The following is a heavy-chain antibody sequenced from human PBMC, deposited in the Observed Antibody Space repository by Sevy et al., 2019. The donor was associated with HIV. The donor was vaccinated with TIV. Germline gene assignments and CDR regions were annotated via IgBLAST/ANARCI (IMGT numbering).Heavy chain of an antibody. J-gene: IGHJ6*02. CDR3: ARGPLRYFDWLGGGYYGMDV. V-gene: IGHV1-18*01. D-gene: IGHD3-9*01. CDR2: ISAYNGNT. CDR1: GYTFTSYG. Sequence: ASMKVSCKASGYTFTSYGISWVRQAPGQGLEWMGWISAYNGNTNYAQKLQGRVTMTTDTSTSTAYMELRSLRSDDTAVYYCARGPLRYFDWLGGGYYGMDVWGQGTTVTVSS.